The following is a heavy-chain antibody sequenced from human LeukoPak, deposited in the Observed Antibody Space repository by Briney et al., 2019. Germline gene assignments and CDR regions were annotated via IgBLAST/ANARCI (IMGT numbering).Heavy chain of an antibody. CDR3: ARVGVVVAATGNLWFDP. CDR1: GFTFSSYE. Sequence: GGSLRLSCAASGFTFSSYEMNWVRHAPGKRLEWVSYISSSGTTIYYADSVKGRFTSSRDNAKNQLYLQMNSLRAEDTAVYYCARVGVVVAATGNLWFDPWGQGTLVTVSS. D-gene: IGHD2-15*01. V-gene: IGHV3-48*03. CDR2: ISSSGTTI. J-gene: IGHJ5*02.